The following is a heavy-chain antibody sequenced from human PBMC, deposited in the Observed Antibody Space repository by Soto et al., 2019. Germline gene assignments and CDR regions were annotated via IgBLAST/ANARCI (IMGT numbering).Heavy chain of an antibody. CDR1: GFTFSSYA. J-gene: IGHJ4*02. V-gene: IGHV3-23*01. D-gene: IGHD2-2*01. CDR3: ARGFPIGAVVRYCSSTSCYFDY. Sequence: GGSLRLSCAASGFTFSSYAMSWVRQAPGKGLEWVSAISGSGGSTYYADSAKGRFTISRDNSKNTLYLQMNSLRAEDTAVYYCARGFPIGAVVRYCSSTSCYFDYWGQGTLVTVSS. CDR2: ISGSGGST.